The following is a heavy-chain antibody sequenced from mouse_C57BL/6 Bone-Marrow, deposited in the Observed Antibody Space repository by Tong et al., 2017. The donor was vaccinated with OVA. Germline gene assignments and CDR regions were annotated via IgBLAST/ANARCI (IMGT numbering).Heavy chain of an antibody. CDR1: GYTFTSYW. CDR3: AISGEIMTATNHY. CDR2: IDPSDSET. D-gene: IGHD1-2*01. J-gene: IGHJ2*01. V-gene: IGHV1-61*01. Sequence: VQLQQPGAELVRPWASVKLSCKASGYTFTSYWMNWVKQRPGQGLEWIGMIDPSDSETHYNQMFKDKATLTVDKSSSTAYMQLRSLTSEDTEDYYYAISGEIMTATNHYWSQGTTLTVSS.